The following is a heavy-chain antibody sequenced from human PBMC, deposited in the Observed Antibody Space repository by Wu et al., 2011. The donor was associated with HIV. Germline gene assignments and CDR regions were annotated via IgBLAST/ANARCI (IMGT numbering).Heavy chain of an antibody. V-gene: IGHV1-2*02. CDR1: GYTFTDNS. D-gene: IGHD3-22*01. CDR2: ISPKSDDT. Sequence: EVKKPGASVKVSCQASGYTFTDNSVHWVRQAPGQGLEWMGWISPKSDDTNYAQRFQGRVTMSRDTSISTAYMELSSLRSEDTAVYYCARLTSSDSSGYWPYFDYWGQGTLVTVSS. CDR3: ARLTSSDSSGYWPYFDY. J-gene: IGHJ4*02.